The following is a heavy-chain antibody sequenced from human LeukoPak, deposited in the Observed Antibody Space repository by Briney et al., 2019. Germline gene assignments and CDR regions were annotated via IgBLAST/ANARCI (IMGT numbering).Heavy chain of an antibody. Sequence: GASVKVSCKASGDTFTSSGISWVRQAPGQRLEGMGWLSAYNGNTNYAQKLQGRVTMTTDTSTSTAYMELRSLRSDDTAVYYCARTGITMIVGPLWGQGTMVTVSS. CDR2: LSAYNGNT. CDR1: GDTFTSSG. CDR3: ARTGITMIVGPL. D-gene: IGHD3-22*01. J-gene: IGHJ3*01. V-gene: IGHV1-18*01.